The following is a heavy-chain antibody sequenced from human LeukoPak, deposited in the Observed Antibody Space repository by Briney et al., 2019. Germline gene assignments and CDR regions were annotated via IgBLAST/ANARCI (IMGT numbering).Heavy chain of an antibody. Sequence: PSETLSLTCTVSGYSISSGYYWGWIRQPPGKGLEWIGSIYHSGSTYYNPSLKSRVTISVDTSKNQFSLKLSSVTAADTAVYYCASRLRYFDWPVYYFDYWGQGTLVTVSS. D-gene: IGHD3-9*01. J-gene: IGHJ4*02. V-gene: IGHV4-38-2*02. CDR1: GYSISSGYY. CDR3: ASRLRYFDWPVYYFDY. CDR2: IYHSGST.